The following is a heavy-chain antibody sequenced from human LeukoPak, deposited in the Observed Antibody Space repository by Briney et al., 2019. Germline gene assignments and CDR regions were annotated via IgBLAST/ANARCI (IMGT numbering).Heavy chain of an antibody. D-gene: IGHD2-2*02. CDR3: AKPDCTSTGCYTLDC. Sequence: PGGSLRLSCAASGFTFSTYAMRWVRQAPGKGLEWVSAISASGDSTYYAESVKGRFTISRDNSKNTLYLQMNSLRADDTAVYYCAKPDCTSTGCYTLDCWGQGTLVTVSS. V-gene: IGHV3-23*01. CDR1: GFTFSTYA. J-gene: IGHJ4*02. CDR2: ISASGDST.